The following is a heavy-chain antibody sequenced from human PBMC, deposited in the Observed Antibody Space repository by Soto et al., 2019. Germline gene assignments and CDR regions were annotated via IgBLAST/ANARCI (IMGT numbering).Heavy chain of an antibody. CDR2: IKSKGGGETT. CDR1: GITFIYAW. J-gene: IGHJ4*02. CDR3: ATVRSLSCLSFDS. D-gene: IGHD3-10*01. Sequence: PGGSLRLSCEASGITFIYAWMSWVRQAPGKGLEWVGRIKSKGGGETTDYGAPVEGIFTISRDDSKNMVYLQMNSLKSEDTAVYYCATVRSLSCLSFDSWGQGTLVTVSS. V-gene: IGHV3-15*01.